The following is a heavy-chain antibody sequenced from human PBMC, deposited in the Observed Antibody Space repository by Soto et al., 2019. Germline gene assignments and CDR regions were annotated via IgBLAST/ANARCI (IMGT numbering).Heavy chain of an antibody. CDR3: AKAPKTRYCSGGSCSCYGMDV. CDR1: GVTFSSYG. Sequence: GGSLRVSCAAAGVTFSSYGMHWVRQAPGKGLEWVAVISYDGSNKYYADSVKGRFTISRDNSKNTLYLQMNSLRAEDTAVYYCAKAPKTRYCSGGSCSCYGMDVWGQGTTVTVSS. CDR2: ISYDGSNK. D-gene: IGHD2-15*01. V-gene: IGHV3-30*18. J-gene: IGHJ6*02.